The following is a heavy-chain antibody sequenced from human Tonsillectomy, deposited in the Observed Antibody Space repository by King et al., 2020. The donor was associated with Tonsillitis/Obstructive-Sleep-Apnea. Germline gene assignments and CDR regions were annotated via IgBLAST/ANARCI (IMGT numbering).Heavy chain of an antibody. D-gene: IGHD1-26*01. J-gene: IGHJ4*02. CDR3: AGGGDSGSYLDY. CDR1: GGSISSYY. Sequence: VPLQESGPGLVKPSETLSLTCTVSGGSISSYYWSWIRQPPGKGLEWIGYIYYSGSTNYNPSLKSRVTISVDTSKNQFSLKLSSVTAADTAVYYCAGGGDSGSYLDYWGQGTLVTVSS. CDR2: IYYSGST. V-gene: IGHV4-59*01.